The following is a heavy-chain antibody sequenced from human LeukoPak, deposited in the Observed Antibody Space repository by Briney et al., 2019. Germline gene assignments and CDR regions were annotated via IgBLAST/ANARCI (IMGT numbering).Heavy chain of an antibody. V-gene: IGHV3-23*01. CDR1: GFTFSSYA. CDR2: ISGSGGST. J-gene: IGHJ4*02. Sequence: PGGSLRLSCAASGFTFSSYAMSWVRQAPGKGLEWGSSISGSGGSTYYADSVKGRFTISRDNSKNTLYLQMNSLRAEDTAVYYCANVALLRYFGWLVDYWGQGTLVTVSS. D-gene: IGHD3-9*01. CDR3: ANVALLRYFGWLVDY.